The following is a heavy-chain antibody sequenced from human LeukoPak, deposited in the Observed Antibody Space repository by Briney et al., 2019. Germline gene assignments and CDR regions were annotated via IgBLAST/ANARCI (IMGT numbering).Heavy chain of an antibody. CDR3: ARDRSSTSCLDP. D-gene: IGHD2-2*01. CDR2: INPSGGST. V-gene: IGHV1-46*01. J-gene: IGHJ5*02. Sequence: GASVKVSCKASGGTFSSYAISWVRQAPGQGLEWMGIINPSGGSTSYAQKFQGRVTMTRDTSTSTVYMELSSLRSEDTAVYYCARDRSSTSCLDPWGQGTLVTVSS. CDR1: GGTFSSYA.